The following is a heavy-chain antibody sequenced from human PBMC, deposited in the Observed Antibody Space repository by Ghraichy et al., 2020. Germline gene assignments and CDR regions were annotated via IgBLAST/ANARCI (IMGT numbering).Heavy chain of an antibody. V-gene: IGHV3-9*01. CDR1: GFTFDDYA. CDR2: ISWNSGSI. D-gene: IGHD6-13*01. Sequence: GGSLRLSCAASGFTFDDYAMHWVRQAPGKGLEWVSGISWNSGSIGYADSVKGQFTISRDNAKNSLYLQMNSLRAEDTALYYCAKPFGYSSSWYSVAYAFDIWSQGTMVTVSS. J-gene: IGHJ3*02. CDR3: AKPFGYSSSWYSVAYAFDI.